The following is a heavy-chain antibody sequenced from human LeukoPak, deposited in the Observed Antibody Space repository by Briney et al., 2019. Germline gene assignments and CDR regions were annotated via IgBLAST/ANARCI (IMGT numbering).Heavy chain of an antibody. CDR1: VGSIHTGRYY. J-gene: IGHJ4*02. D-gene: IGHD1-1*01. V-gene: IGHV4-39*01. Sequence: SETLSLTCTCSVGSIHTGRYYSVWIRQPPGKGLEWIGSIYYRGSTYYTPSLRGRVTISVDTSKNQFSLKLSSVTAADTAVYYCARRIRLGGQGILVTVSS. CDR3: ARRIRL. CDR2: IYYRGST.